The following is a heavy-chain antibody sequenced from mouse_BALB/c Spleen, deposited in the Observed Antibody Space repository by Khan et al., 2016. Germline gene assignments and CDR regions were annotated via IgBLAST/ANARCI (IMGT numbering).Heavy chain of an antibody. J-gene: IGHJ4*01. CDR3: ARGITTFAMDY. CDR1: GFNIKDTY. V-gene: IGHV14-3*02. Sequence: VQLQQPGAELVKPGASVKLSCTASGFNIKDTYMYWMKQRPEQGMGWIGKIDPANGDIKHDPKFQGKATITADTSSNTAYLQLSSLTSEDTSVYFCARGITTFAMDYWGQGTSVTVSS. D-gene: IGHD2-4*01. CDR2: IDPANGDI.